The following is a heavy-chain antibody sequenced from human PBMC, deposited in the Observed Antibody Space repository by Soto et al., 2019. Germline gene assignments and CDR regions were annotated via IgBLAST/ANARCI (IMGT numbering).Heavy chain of an antibody. J-gene: IGHJ5*02. D-gene: IGHD5-12*01. CDR2: ISSSSSTI. CDR3: AREERRLPGNWFDP. V-gene: IGHV3-48*01. CDR1: GFTFSSYS. Sequence: EVQLVESGGGLVQPGGSLRLSCAASGFTFSSYSMNWVRQAPGKGLEWVSYISSSSSTIYYADSVKGRFTISRDNAKNSLDLQMNSLRAEDTAVDYCAREERRLPGNWFDPCCQGTLVTVSS.